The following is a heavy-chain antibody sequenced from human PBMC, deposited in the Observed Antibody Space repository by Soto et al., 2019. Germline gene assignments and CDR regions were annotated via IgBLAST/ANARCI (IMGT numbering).Heavy chain of an antibody. CDR2: ISAYNGST. CDR1: GYTFTSYG. J-gene: IGHJ6*03. V-gene: IGHV1-18*01. CDR3: AREGSGYPPYYYYYYMDV. Sequence: ASVKVSCKASGYTFTSYGISWARQAPGQGLEWMGWISAYNGSTNYAQKLQGRVTMTTDTSTSTAYMELRSLRSDDTAVYYCAREGSGYPPYYYYYYMDVWGKGTTVTVSS. D-gene: IGHD3-3*01.